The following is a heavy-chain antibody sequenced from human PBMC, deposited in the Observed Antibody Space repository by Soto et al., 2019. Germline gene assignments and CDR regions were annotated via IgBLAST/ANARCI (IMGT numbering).Heavy chain of an antibody. V-gene: IGHV3-9*01. Sequence: EVQLVDSGGGLVQPGRSLRLSCAASGFTFADYAMHWVRQVPEKGLEWVSGINWNSGTIAYADSVKGRFTVSRDNAKSSLYLQMSSLRPEDTALYYCAKDLDRGYCLSGSCISPPAIDYWGQGTLVTVSS. J-gene: IGHJ4*02. CDR1: GFTFADYA. CDR3: AKDLDRGYCLSGSCISPPAIDY. CDR2: INWNSGTI. D-gene: IGHD2-15*01.